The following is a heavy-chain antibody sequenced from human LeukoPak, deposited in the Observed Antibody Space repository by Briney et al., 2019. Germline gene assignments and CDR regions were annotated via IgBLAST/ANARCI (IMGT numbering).Heavy chain of an antibody. CDR2: IYYSGKT. D-gene: IGHD6-13*01. V-gene: IGHV4-59*01. J-gene: IGHJ4*02. CDR3: ARDSGYSSSVVGFDF. CDR1: GGSISSDY. Sequence: SETLSLTCSVSGGSISSDYWSWIRHPPGKGLEWIGYIYYSGKTDYNPSFKSRVIISVDTSKNQFSLKLNSVTAADTAVYYCARDSGYSSSVVGFDFWGQGTLVTVSS.